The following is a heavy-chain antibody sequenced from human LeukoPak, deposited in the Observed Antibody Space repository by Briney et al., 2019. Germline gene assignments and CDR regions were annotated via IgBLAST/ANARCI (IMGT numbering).Heavy chain of an antibody. CDR3: AAELSFRTWRGDY. CDR1: GFSFSSYS. Sequence: PGGSLRLSCAPSGFSFSSYSMNWVRQAPGKGLEWVSSISSSSSYIYYADSVKGRFTISRDNAKNSLYLQMNSDRAEDTAVYYCAAELSFRTWRGDYSGQGTLVAVSS. V-gene: IGHV3-21*04. CDR2: ISSSSSYI. D-gene: IGHD2/OR15-2a*01. J-gene: IGHJ4*02.